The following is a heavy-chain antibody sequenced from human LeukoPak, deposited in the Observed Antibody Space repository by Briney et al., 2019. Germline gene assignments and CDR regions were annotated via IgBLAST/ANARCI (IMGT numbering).Heavy chain of an antibody. CDR3: ARGRYCSSTSCAFDY. Sequence: SETLSLTCAVYGGSFSGYYWSWIRQPPGKGRGWIGEINHSGSTNYNPSLKSRVTISVDTSKNQFSLKLSSVTAADTAVYYCARGRYCSSTSCAFDYWGQGTLVTVSS. J-gene: IGHJ4*02. V-gene: IGHV4-34*01. CDR1: GGSFSGYY. D-gene: IGHD2-2*01. CDR2: INHSGST.